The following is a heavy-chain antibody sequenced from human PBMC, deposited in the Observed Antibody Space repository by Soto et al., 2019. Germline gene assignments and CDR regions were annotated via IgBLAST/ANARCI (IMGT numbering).Heavy chain of an antibody. Sequence: ASVQVSCKASGYTFTSSDINWLRQATVQGLEWMGWMNPNSGNTGYAQKFEGRVTMTRNTSISTAYMELSSLRSEDTALYYCARDAPYPQGRWLNLDLWGQGTLVTVSS. V-gene: IGHV1-8*01. CDR1: GYTFTSSD. D-gene: IGHD3-10*01. CDR2: MNPNSGNT. CDR3: ARDAPYPQGRWLNLDL. J-gene: IGHJ5*02.